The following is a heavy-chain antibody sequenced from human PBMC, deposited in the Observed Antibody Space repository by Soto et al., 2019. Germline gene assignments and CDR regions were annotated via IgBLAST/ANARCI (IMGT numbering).Heavy chain of an antibody. CDR2: IIPIFGTA. V-gene: IGHV1-69*13. D-gene: IGHD5-12*01. CDR1: GGTFSSYA. Sequence: SVKVSCKASGGTFSSYAISWVRQAPGQGREWMGGIIPIFGTANYAQKFQGRVTITADESTSTAYMELSSLRSEDTAVYYCASGVGRDGYSYYYYYGMDVWGQGTTVTVSS. CDR3: ASGVGRDGYSYYYYYGMDV. J-gene: IGHJ6*02.